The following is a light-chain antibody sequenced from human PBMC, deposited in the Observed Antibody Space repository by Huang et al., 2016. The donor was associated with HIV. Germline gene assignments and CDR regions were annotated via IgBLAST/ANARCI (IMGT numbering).Light chain of an antibody. J-gene: IGKJ2*03. CDR1: QSVSNK. V-gene: IGKV3-15*01. Sequence: IVMTQSPATMSVSPGQRVTLSCRASQSVSNKVAWYQQKPGQAPRLLIYDASNRAINTPARFSGSWSGTEFTLTINSLQSEDFAVYHCQQYNNWPRESFGQGTKLEIK. CDR2: DAS. CDR3: QQYNNWPRES.